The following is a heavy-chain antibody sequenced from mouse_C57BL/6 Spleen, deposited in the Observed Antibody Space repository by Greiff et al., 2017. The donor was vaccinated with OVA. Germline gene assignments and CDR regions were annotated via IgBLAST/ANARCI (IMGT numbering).Heavy chain of an antibody. CDR3: TRGYYGSRLDY. CDR2: ISRGGDYT. CDR1: GFTFSSYA. V-gene: IGHV5-9-1*02. J-gene: IGHJ4*01. D-gene: IGHD1-1*01. Sequence: EVQVVESGEGLVKPGGSLKLSCAASGFTFSSYAMSWVRQTPEKRLEWVAYISRGGDYTYYAHTVKGRFTISRDTARNTLYLQMISLKSEDTAMYYCTRGYYGSRLDYWGQGTSVTVSS.